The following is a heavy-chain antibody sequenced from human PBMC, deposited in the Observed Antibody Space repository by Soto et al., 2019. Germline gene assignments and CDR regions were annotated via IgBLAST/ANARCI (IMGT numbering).Heavy chain of an antibody. Sequence: ASVKVSCKASGYTFTSYGISWVRQAPGQGHEWMGWISAYNGNTNYAQKLQGRVTMTTDTSTSTAYMELRSLRSDDTAVYYCARVASLYSSGWYRGIFFDYWGQGTLVAVSS. D-gene: IGHD6-19*01. CDR2: ISAYNGNT. V-gene: IGHV1-18*01. CDR1: GYTFTSYG. CDR3: ARVASLYSSGWYRGIFFDY. J-gene: IGHJ4*02.